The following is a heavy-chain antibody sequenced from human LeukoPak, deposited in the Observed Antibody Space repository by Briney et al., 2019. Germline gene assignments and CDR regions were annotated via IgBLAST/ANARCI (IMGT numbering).Heavy chain of an antibody. V-gene: IGHV1-69*05. CDR1: GGTFSSYA. J-gene: IGHJ3*02. Sequence: SVKVSCKASGGTFSSYAISWVRQAPGQGLEWMGRIIPIFGTANYAQKFQGRVTITTDESTSTAYMELSSLRSEDTAVYYCARSIGLYSSGWGQPAPGDAFDTWGQGTMVTVSS. CDR3: ARSIGLYSSGWGQPAPGDAFDT. D-gene: IGHD6-19*01. CDR2: IIPIFGTA.